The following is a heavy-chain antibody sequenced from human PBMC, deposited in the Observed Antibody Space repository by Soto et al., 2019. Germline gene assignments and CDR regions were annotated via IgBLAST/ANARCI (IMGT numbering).Heavy chain of an antibody. CDR2: IYWDDDK. Sequence: QITLKESGPTLVKPTQTLTLTCTFSGFSLSTSGVGVGWIRQPPGKALEWLALIYWDDDKRYSPSLKSRLTITKDTSKNQVVLTMTNMDPVDTATYYCAHIRGAEGVPWAEGAFDIWGQGTMVTVSS. CDR1: GFSLSTSGVG. D-gene: IGHD2-2*01. V-gene: IGHV2-5*02. J-gene: IGHJ3*02. CDR3: AHIRGAEGVPWAEGAFDI.